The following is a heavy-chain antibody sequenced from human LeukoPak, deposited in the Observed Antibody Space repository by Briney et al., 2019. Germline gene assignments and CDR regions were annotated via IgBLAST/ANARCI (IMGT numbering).Heavy chain of an antibody. D-gene: IGHD3-9*01. J-gene: IGHJ4*02. Sequence: PGGSLRLSCAASGLTFDDYAMHWVRQAPGKGLEWVSLISGDGGSTYYADSVKGRFTISRDNSKDSLYLQMKSLRTEDTALYYCAKGNFDWLSPGYWGQGTLVTVSS. CDR3: AKGNFDWLSPGY. CDR1: GLTFDDYA. CDR2: ISGDGGST. V-gene: IGHV3-43*02.